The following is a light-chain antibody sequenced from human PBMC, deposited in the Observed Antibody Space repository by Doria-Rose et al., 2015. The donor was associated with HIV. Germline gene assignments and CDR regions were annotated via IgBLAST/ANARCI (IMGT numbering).Light chain of an antibody. V-gene: IGKV3-20*01. CDR3: HQYGTSWT. CDR2: DGS. CDR1: QSFSSTY. Sequence: EIVMTQSPGTLSLSPGERATLSCRASQSFSSTYLAWYQQTPGQAPSLLIYDGSTRATGITDRFSASRSGTDLTLTINRLEPEDFALYYCHQYGTSWTFGQGTKVEI. J-gene: IGKJ1*01.